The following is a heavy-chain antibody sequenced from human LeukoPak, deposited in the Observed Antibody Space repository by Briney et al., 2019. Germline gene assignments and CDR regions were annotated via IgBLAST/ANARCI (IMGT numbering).Heavy chain of an antibody. CDR1: GFTFSDYW. Sequence: GGSLRLSCAASGFTFSDYWMSWVRQAPGKGLEWVANIKQDGTQKYYVDSMKGRLTTSRDNAKNSLYLQMNSLRDEDTAVYYCARGWGSGYDCPGYWGQGTLVTVSS. V-gene: IGHV3-7*01. D-gene: IGHD5-12*01. CDR2: IKQDGTQK. J-gene: IGHJ4*02. CDR3: ARGWGSGYDCPGY.